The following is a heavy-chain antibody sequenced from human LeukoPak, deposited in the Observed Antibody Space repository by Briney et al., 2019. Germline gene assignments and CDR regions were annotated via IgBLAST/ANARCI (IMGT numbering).Heavy chain of an antibody. CDR1: RFSLSTSGVG. V-gene: IGHV2-5*02. Sequence: SGPTLVKPSQTLTLTCTFSRFSLSTSGVGVGWIRQPPGKALEWLALIYWDDDKRYSPYLKSRLTTTKATSKTQVVLTMTNMDPVDTATYYWAHTPRRSDYLHYFDYWGQGTLVTVSS. D-gene: IGHD3-22*01. J-gene: IGHJ4*02. CDR3: AHTPRRSDYLHYFDY. CDR2: IYWDDDK.